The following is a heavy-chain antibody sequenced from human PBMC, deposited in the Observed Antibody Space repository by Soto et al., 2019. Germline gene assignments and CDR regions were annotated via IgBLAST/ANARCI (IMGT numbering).Heavy chain of an antibody. CDR2: IIPIFGTA. CDR1: GGTFSSYA. J-gene: IGHJ4*02. CDR3: ARDQVIYYGSGRYAYFDY. Sequence: QVQLVQSGAEVKKPGSSVKVSCKASGGTFSSYAISWVRQAPGQGLEWMRGIIPIFGTANYAQKFQGRVTITADESTSTAYMELSSLRSEDTAVYYCARDQVIYYGSGRYAYFDYWGQGTLVTVSS. V-gene: IGHV1-69*01. D-gene: IGHD3-10*01.